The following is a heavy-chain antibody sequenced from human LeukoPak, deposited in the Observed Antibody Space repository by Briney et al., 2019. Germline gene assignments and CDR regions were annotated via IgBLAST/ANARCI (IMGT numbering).Heavy chain of an antibody. CDR2: ISYDGSNK. V-gene: IGHV3-30-3*01. J-gene: IGHJ4*02. CDR3: ARTEPRGDYFDY. Sequence: GGSLRLSCAASGFTFSSSAMSWVRQAPGKGLEWVAVISYDGSNKYYADSVKGRFTISRDNSKNTLYLQMNSLRAEDTAVYYCARTEPRGDYFDYWGQGTLVTVSS. CDR1: GFTFSSSA. D-gene: IGHD1-14*01.